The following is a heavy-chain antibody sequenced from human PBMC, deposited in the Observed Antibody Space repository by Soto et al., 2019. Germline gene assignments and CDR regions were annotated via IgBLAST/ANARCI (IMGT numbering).Heavy chain of an antibody. CDR1: GFIFSNYA. D-gene: IGHD3-10*01. CDR3: AKDTYGFDY. CDR2: ISGGAGST. V-gene: IGHV3-23*01. J-gene: IGHJ4*02. Sequence: PGGSLRLSCVASGFIFSNYAMNWVRQAPGKGLEWVSAISGGAGSTNYADSVKGRFTISRDTSKNTLFLQMNSLRADDTAVYYCAKDTYGFDYWGQGTLVTVSS.